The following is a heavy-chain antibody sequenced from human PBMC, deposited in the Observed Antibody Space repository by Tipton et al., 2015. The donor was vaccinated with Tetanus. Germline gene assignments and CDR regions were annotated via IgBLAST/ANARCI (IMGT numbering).Heavy chain of an antibody. D-gene: IGHD2-15*01. CDR1: GGSISSGDFY. Sequence: TLSLTCIVSGGSISSGDFYWSWIRQSPGEGLEWIGYIHYSGYTYYNPSLKSRVTISVDTSKNQFSLQLSSVTAADTAVYFCARDCSGGNCYTRGRILDYWGQGTLVTVSS. J-gene: IGHJ4*02. V-gene: IGHV4-30-4*01. CDR3: ARDCSGGNCYTRGRILDY. CDR2: IHYSGYT.